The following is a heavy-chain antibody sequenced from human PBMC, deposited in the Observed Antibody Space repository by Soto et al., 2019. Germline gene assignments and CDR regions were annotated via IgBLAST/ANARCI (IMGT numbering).Heavy chain of an antibody. CDR2: FDPEDGET. J-gene: IGHJ4*02. Sequence: QVQLVQSGAEVKKPGASVKVSCKVSGYTLTELSMHWVRQAPGKGLEWMGGFDPEDGETIYAQKFQGRVTMNEDTSTDTAYMELSSLRSEDTAVYYCAAVAVTFDYWGQGTLVTVSS. CDR3: AAVAVTFDY. V-gene: IGHV1-24*01. D-gene: IGHD6-19*01. CDR1: GYTLTELS.